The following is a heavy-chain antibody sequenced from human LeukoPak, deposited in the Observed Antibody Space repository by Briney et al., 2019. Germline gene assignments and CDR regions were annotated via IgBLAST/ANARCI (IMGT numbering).Heavy chain of an antibody. Sequence: VASVKVSCKASGYTFTSYGISWVRQAPGQGLEWMGWISACNGNTNYAQKLQGRVTMTTDTSTSTAYMELRSLRSDDTAVYYCHAWGWYYDSSGYHNHPSFDYWGQGTLVTVSS. J-gene: IGHJ4*02. CDR2: ISACNGNT. D-gene: IGHD3-22*01. CDR3: HAWGWYYDSSGYHNHPSFDY. V-gene: IGHV1-18*01. CDR1: GYTFTSYG.